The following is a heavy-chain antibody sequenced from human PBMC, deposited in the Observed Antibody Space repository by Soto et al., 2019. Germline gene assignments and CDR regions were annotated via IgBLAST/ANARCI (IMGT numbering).Heavy chain of an antibody. CDR3: ARANWYFDY. CDR2: IYYTGST. V-gene: IGHV4-59*11. Sequence: SETLSLTCTVSGGSINNHYWSWIRQPPEKGLGWIGYIYYTGSTNYNPSLKSRVTMSVDTSKNQFSLNLTSLTAADTAIYYCARANWYFDYWGQGTLVTVSS. D-gene: IGHD7-27*01. J-gene: IGHJ4*02. CDR1: GGSINNHY.